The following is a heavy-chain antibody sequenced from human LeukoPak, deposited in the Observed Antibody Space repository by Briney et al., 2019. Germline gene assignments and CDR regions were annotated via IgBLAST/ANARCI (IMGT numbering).Heavy chain of an antibody. CDR2: IKQDGSEK. J-gene: IGHJ4*02. V-gene: IGHV3-7*01. CDR1: GFTFSSYS. D-gene: IGHD5-18*01. CDR3: ARHWTWIQLWSFDY. Sequence: QPGGSLRLSCAASGFTFSSYSMNWVRQAPGKGLEWVASIKQDGSEKYYVDSVKGRFTISRDNAKNSLYLQMNSLRAEDTAVYYCARHWTWIQLWSFDYWGQGTLVTVSS.